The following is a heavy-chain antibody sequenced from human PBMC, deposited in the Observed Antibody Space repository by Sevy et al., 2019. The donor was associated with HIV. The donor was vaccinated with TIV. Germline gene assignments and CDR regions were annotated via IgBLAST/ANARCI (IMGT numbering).Heavy chain of an antibody. CDR1: GYTFSSYG. Sequence: ASVKVSCKASGYTFSSYGISWVRQAPGQGLEWMGWIGAYNGNKNYAQKFQGRFTLTTDTSTSTAYMDLTSLRSDDTAVYYCARLSTIRGPLNWFDPWGQGTLVTVSS. CDR2: IGAYNGNK. CDR3: ARLSTIRGPLNWFDP. D-gene: IGHD5-12*01. V-gene: IGHV1-18*04. J-gene: IGHJ5*02.